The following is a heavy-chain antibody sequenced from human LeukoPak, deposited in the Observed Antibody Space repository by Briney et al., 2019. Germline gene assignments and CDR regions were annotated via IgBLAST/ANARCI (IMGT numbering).Heavy chain of an antibody. Sequence: GGSLRLSCAASGFPFSIYDMTWVRQAPGKGLEWVSSIRGSGGGGSTHYADSVKGRFTISRDNSKNTLYLQMNSLRAEDTAVYYCAKDSGIVGATIHPFDYWGQGTLVTVSS. D-gene: IGHD1-26*01. J-gene: IGHJ4*02. CDR1: GFPFSIYD. CDR2: IRGSGGGGST. V-gene: IGHV3-23*01. CDR3: AKDSGIVGATIHPFDY.